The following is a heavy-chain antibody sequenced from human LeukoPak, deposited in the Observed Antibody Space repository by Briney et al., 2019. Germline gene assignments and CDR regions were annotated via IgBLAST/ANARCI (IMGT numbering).Heavy chain of an antibody. CDR1: GGSISSSSYY. CDR2: IYYSGST. Sequence: PSETLSLTCTVSGGSISSSSYYWGWIRQPPGKGLEWIGSIYYSGSTNYNPSLKSRVTTSVDTSKNQFSLKLSSVTAADTAVYYCARVGYSYGGDAFDIWGQGTMVTVSS. D-gene: IGHD5-18*01. J-gene: IGHJ3*02. CDR3: ARVGYSYGGDAFDI. V-gene: IGHV4-39*07.